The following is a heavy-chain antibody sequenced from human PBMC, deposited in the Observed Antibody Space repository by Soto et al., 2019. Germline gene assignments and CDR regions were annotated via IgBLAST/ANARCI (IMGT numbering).Heavy chain of an antibody. Sequence: SVKVSCKASGGTFSSYAISWVRQAPGQGLEWMGGIIPIFGTANYAQKFQCRVTITADESTSTAYMELSSLRSEDTAVYYCARDKQWLAPKDYYYYGMDVWGQGTTVTVSS. CDR3: ARDKQWLAPKDYYYYGMDV. V-gene: IGHV1-69*13. CDR2: IIPIFGTA. CDR1: GGTFSSYA. D-gene: IGHD6-19*01. J-gene: IGHJ6*02.